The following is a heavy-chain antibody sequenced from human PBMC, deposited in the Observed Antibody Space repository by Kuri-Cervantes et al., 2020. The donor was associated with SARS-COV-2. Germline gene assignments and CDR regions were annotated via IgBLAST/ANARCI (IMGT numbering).Heavy chain of an antibody. Sequence: ASVKVSCKASGYTFTNYDINWVRQAPGQGLEWMGIISPSGGSTIYAQKFQGRVTMTRDTSTTTVYMELSSLRSEDTAVYYCARGFLDPWGQGARVTGSS. J-gene: IGHJ5*02. CDR1: GYTFTNYD. V-gene: IGHV1-46*01. CDR2: ISPSGGST. CDR3: ARGFLDP. D-gene: IGHD3-10*01.